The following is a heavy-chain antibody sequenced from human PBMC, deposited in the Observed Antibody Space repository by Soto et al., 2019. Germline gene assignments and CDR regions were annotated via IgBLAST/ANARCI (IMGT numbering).Heavy chain of an antibody. CDR1: GGTFSNYA. Sequence: QVQLVQSGAEVKKPGSSVKVSCKASGGTFSNYAISWVRQAPGQGLEWMGDIIPIFGTTKNAQKFQGRVTMTADESTGTAYMELSSLRSEDTAVYYCASRGERAYYDTSGYGWGQGTPVIVSS. J-gene: IGHJ1*01. V-gene: IGHV1-69*12. CDR2: IIPIFGTT. D-gene: IGHD3-22*01. CDR3: ASRGERAYYDTSGYG.